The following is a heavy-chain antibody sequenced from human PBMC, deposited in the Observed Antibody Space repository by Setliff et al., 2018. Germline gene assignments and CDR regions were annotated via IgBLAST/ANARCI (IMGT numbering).Heavy chain of an antibody. Sequence: SETLSLTCTVSRGSISNNAYYWAWIRQPPGKGLEWIGSIYNTGTTYYTPSLKRRATLSVDTSKNQFSLKLSSVTAADTAVYYCARDGPHCVTSSCPGAWFDPWGQGILVTVSS. D-gene: IGHD2-2*01. J-gene: IGHJ5*02. CDR2: IYNTGTT. CDR3: ARDGPHCVTSSCPGAWFDP. V-gene: IGHV4-39*02. CDR1: RGSISNNAYY.